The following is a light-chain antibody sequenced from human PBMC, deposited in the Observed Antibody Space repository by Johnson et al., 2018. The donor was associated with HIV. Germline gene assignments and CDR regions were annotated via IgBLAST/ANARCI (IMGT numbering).Light chain of an antibody. CDR1: SSNIGSNY. V-gene: IGLV1-51*01. CDR2: DNY. CDR3: GTWALRLSFYV. J-gene: IGLJ1*01. Sequence: QSVLTQPPSVSAAPGQKVTISCSGSSSNIGSNYVSWYQHLPGTAPKLLIYDNYKRPSGIPDRFSGSKSGTSATLGITGLQTGDEADYYCGTWALRLSFYVFGTGTKVTVL.